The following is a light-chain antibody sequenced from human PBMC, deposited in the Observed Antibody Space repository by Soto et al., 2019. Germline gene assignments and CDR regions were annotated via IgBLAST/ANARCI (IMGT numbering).Light chain of an antibody. J-gene: IGKJ2*01. CDR1: QSISSW. Sequence: DIQMTQSPSTLSASEGDRVTITCRASQSISSWLAWYQQKPGKATKLLIYDASSLESGVPSRFSGSGSGTEFTLTISSLQPDDFATYYCQQYNSYPYTFGQGTKLEIK. V-gene: IGKV1-5*01. CDR2: DAS. CDR3: QQYNSYPYT.